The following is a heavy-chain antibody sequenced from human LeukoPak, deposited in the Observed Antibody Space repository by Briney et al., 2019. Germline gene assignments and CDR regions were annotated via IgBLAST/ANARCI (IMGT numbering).Heavy chain of an antibody. CDR1: GYTFTGYY. Sequence: GASVTVSCMASGYTFTGYYMHWVRQAPGQGLEWMGWINPNSGGTNYAQKFQGRVAMNRDTSISPAYMELSRLRSDDTAVYYCARVVVPAAIFDPWGQGTLVTVSS. CDR3: ARVVVPAAIFDP. J-gene: IGHJ5*02. CDR2: INPNSGGT. V-gene: IGHV1-2*02. D-gene: IGHD2-2*01.